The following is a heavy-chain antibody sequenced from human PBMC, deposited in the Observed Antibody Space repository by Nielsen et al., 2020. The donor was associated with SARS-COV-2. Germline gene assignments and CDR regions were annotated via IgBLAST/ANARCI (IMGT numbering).Heavy chain of an antibody. CDR1: GFSLSTSAMC. CDR3: ALYRRFHPYYFDY. Sequence: SGPTPERPTQTLTLTFTFAGFSLSTSAMCVSWIRQPPGKALEWLARIDWDDDKYYSTSLKTRLTISKDTSKNQVVLTMTNMDPVDTATYYCALYRRFHPYYFDYWGQGTLVTVSS. CDR2: IDWDDDK. V-gene: IGHV2-70*11. J-gene: IGHJ4*02. D-gene: IGHD3-16*01.